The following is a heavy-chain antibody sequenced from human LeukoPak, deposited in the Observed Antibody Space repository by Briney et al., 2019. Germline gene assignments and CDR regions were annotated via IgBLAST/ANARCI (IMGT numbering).Heavy chain of an antibody. CDR1: GGSISNYY. D-gene: IGHD1-1*01. V-gene: IGHV4-59*01. J-gene: IGHJ3*02. CDR3: ARRVARTGIYAFDI. Sequence: SETLSLTCTVSGGSISNYYWSWIRQPPGKGLEWIGYVYYTGSTNCDPSLKSRVTISIDMSKIQFPLKLNSVTAADTAVYYCARRVARTGIYAFDIWGQGTMITVSS. CDR2: VYYTGST.